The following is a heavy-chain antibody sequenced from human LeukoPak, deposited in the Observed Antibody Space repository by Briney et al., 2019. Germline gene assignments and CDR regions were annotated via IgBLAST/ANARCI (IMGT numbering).Heavy chain of an antibody. CDR2: IIPIFGTA. CDR1: GGTLSSYA. Sequence: SVKVSCKASGGTLSSYAISWVRQAPGQGLEWMGGIIPIFGTANYAQKFQGRVTITADESTSTAYMELSSLRAEDTAVYYCASRDHYYGSGSYLGVDYWGQGTLVTVSS. CDR3: ASRDHYYGSGSYLGVDY. V-gene: IGHV1-69*13. J-gene: IGHJ4*02. D-gene: IGHD3-10*01.